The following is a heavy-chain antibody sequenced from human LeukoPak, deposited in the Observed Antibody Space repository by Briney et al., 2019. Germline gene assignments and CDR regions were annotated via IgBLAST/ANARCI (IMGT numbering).Heavy chain of an antibody. CDR1: GFPFSSYA. CDR3: AKDRPIFKTFDI. CDR2: VSSSGSTT. Sequence: GGSLRLSCAVSGFPFSSYAMSWVRQAPGKGLEWVSVVSSSGSTTYYADSVKGRFTISRDNSKNTLYLQMNSLRAEDTAVYYCAKDRPIFKTFDIWGQGTMVTVSS. D-gene: IGHD2-21*01. V-gene: IGHV3-23*01. J-gene: IGHJ3*02.